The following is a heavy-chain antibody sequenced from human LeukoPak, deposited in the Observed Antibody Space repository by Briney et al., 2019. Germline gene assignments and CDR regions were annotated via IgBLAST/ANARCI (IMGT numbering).Heavy chain of an antibody. D-gene: IGHD2-15*01. CDR2: MNPNSGNT. CDR1: GYTFTSYD. J-gene: IGHJ4*02. Sequence: GASVKVSCKASGYTFTSYDINWVRQATGQGLEWMGWMNPNSGNTGYAQKFQGRVTMTRNTSISTAYMVLSSLRSEDTAVYYCFSIVVVVAATPIDYWGQGTLVTVSS. V-gene: IGHV1-8*01. CDR3: FSIVVVVAATPIDY.